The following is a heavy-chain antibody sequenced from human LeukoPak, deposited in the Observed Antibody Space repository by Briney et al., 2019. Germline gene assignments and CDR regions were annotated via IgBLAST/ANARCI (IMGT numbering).Heavy chain of an antibody. V-gene: IGHV4-4*07. Sequence: PSETLSLTCTVSGGSISSYYWSWIRQPAGKGLEWIGRIYTSGSTNYNPSLKSRVTMSVDTSKNQFSLKLSSVTAADTAVYYCARDWWDHCSSTSCPDRDAFDIWGQGTMGTVSS. CDR3: ARDWWDHCSSTSCPDRDAFDI. J-gene: IGHJ3*02. D-gene: IGHD2-2*01. CDR1: GGSISSYY. CDR2: IYTSGST.